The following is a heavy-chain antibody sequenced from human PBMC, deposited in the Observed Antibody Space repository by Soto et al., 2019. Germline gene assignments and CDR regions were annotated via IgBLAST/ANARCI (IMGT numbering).Heavy chain of an antibody. CDR2: IIPIFGTA. CDR3: ARAENYYDSSGYPEAMNNWFDP. V-gene: IGHV1-69*01. J-gene: IGHJ5*02. CDR1: GGTFSSYA. Sequence: QVQLVQSGAEVKKPGSSVKVSCKASGGTFSSYAISWVRQAPGQGLEWMGGIIPIFGTANYAQEFQGRVTIPADESTSTAYMELSSLRSEDTAVYYCARAENYYDSSGYPEAMNNWFDPWGQGTLVTVSS. D-gene: IGHD3-22*01.